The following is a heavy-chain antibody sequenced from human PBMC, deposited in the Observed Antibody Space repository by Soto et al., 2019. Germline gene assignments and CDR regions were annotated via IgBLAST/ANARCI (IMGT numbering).Heavy chain of an antibody. Sequence: QVQLVQSGAEVKRPGSSVKVSCKTTSGGSFTSSTFAWVRQAPGQGLEWMGGIIPLFNTPLHAQKFKGRVTITADDFKSTVSLELGGLTSEDTGIYFCAMSSGRLGQFKSLPDTWGQGTPVIVSS. J-gene: IGHJ4*02. CDR3: AMSSGRLGQFKSLPDT. CDR1: GGSFTSST. V-gene: IGHV1-69*01. CDR2: IIPLFNTP. D-gene: IGHD3-9*01.